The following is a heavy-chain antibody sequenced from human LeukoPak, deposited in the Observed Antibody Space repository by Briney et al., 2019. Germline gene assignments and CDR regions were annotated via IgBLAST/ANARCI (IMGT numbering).Heavy chain of an antibody. Sequence: GGSLRLSCAASGFTFSTYWMHWVRQAPGKGLVWVSRINSDGSGTTYADSVEGRFTTSRDNAKNTLYLQMNSLRAEDTAVYYCARDHYGDYVFDYWGQGTLVTVSS. CDR1: GFTFSTYW. J-gene: IGHJ4*02. CDR2: INSDGSGT. CDR3: ARDHYGDYVFDY. D-gene: IGHD4-17*01. V-gene: IGHV3-74*01.